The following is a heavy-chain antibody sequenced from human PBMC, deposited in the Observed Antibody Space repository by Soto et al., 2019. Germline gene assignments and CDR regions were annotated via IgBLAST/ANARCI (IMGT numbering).Heavy chain of an antibody. D-gene: IGHD3-16*02. CDR1: GFTFSSYG. CDR3: ARDHLTTYYDYIWGSYRYILDAFDI. V-gene: IGHV3-33*01. CDR2: IWYDGSNK. J-gene: IGHJ3*02. Sequence: HPGGSLRLSCAASGFTFSSYGMHWVRQAPGKGLEWVAVIWYDGSNKYYADSVKGRFTISRDNSKNTLYLQMNSLRAEDTAVYYCARDHLTTYYDYIWGSYRYILDAFDIWGQGTMVTVSS.